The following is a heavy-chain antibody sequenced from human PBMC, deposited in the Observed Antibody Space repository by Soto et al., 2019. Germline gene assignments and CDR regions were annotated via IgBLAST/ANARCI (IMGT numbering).Heavy chain of an antibody. CDR3: ARQGSNEYYYYGMDV. Sequence: QVQLVQSGAEVKKPGSSVKVSCKASGGTFSSYAINWVRQAPGQGLEWMGGIIRIFGTPDYAQRFQGRVTSSADEATRRAYMELSSLRSEDTAVYYCARQGSNEYYYYGMDVWGQGTTVTVSS. CDR1: GGTFSSYA. D-gene: IGHD3-10*01. CDR2: IIRIFGTP. V-gene: IGHV1-69*12. J-gene: IGHJ6*02.